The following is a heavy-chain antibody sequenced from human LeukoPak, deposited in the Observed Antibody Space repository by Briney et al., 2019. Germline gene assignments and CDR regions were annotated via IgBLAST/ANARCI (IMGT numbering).Heavy chain of an antibody. Sequence: GSLRLSCAASGFTFSTAWMSWVRQAPGKGLEWIGTIYYSGSTYYNPSLKSRVTVSVDTSKNQFSLKLSSVTAADTAVYYCARTVVGARGAYDYWGQGTLVTVSS. CDR2: IYYSGST. V-gene: IGHV4-38-2*01. CDR1: GFTFSTAW. D-gene: IGHD1-26*01. CDR3: ARTVVGARGAYDY. J-gene: IGHJ4*02.